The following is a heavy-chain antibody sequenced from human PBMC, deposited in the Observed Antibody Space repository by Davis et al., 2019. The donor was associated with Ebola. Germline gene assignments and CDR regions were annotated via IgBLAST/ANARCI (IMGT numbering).Heavy chain of an antibody. CDR2: INHSGST. CDR1: GGSFSGYY. J-gene: IGHJ6*02. V-gene: IGHV4-34*01. Sequence: MPSETLSLTCALYGGSFSGYYWSWIRQPPGKGLEWIGEINHSGSTNYNPSLKSRVTISVDTSKNQFSLKLSSVTAADTAVYYCARELYYYGMDVWGQGTTVTVSS. CDR3: ARELYYYGMDV. D-gene: IGHD1-1*01.